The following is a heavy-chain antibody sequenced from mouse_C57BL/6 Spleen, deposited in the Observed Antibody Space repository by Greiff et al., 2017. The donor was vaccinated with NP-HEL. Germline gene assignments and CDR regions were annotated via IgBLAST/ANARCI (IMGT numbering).Heavy chain of an antibody. CDR3: ARAIYDYDGPYWYFDV. D-gene: IGHD2-4*01. CDR1: GFTFSSYA. CDR2: ISDGGSYT. Sequence: EVMLVESGGGLVKPGGSLKLSCAASGFTFSSYAMSWVRQTPEKRLEWVATISDGGSYTYYPDNVKGRFTISRDNAKNNLYLQMSHLKSEDTAMYYCARAIYDYDGPYWYFDVWGTGTTVTVSS. J-gene: IGHJ1*03. V-gene: IGHV5-4*03.